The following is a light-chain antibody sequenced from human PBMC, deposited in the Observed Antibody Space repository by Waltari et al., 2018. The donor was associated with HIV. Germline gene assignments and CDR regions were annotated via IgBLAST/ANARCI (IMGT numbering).Light chain of an antibody. CDR2: GAS. V-gene: IGKV3-20*01. CDR3: QQYGSSLMYT. CDR1: PSVSSRY. J-gene: IGKJ2*01. Sequence: EIVLTQSPGTLSLSPGERATLSCRASPSVSSRYLAWYQQKPGQAPRLLIYGASSRATGIPDRFSGSVSGTDFTLTISRLEPEDFAVYYCQQYGSSLMYTFGQGTKLEIK.